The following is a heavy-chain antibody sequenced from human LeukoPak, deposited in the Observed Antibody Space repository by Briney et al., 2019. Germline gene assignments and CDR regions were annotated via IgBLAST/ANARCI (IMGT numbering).Heavy chain of an antibody. CDR3: AMEGFDI. CDR2: ISASGGIS. Sequence: GGSLRLSCAASGITFSSYAISWVRQAPGKGLEWVSIISASGGISNYAESVKGRFTISRDNSKNTLYLQMNSLRAEDTAIYYCAMEGFDIWGQGTMVTVSS. D-gene: IGHD3-3*01. V-gene: IGHV3-23*01. J-gene: IGHJ3*02. CDR1: GITFSSYA.